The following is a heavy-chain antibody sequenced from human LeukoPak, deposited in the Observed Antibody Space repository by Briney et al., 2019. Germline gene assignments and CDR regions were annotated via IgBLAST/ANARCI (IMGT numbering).Heavy chain of an antibody. CDR3: VRDGLGTTPYDN. V-gene: IGHV3-74*01. Sequence: GGSLRLSCAASGFTFSIYWMNWVRQAPGKGLVWVAHISPYGGDTYYADSVKGRFTISRDNAGNTLYLQMNSLRDEGTAAYYCVRDGLGTTPYDNWGQGILVTVSS. J-gene: IGHJ4*02. CDR2: ISPYGGDT. CDR1: GFTFSIYW. D-gene: IGHD1-1*01.